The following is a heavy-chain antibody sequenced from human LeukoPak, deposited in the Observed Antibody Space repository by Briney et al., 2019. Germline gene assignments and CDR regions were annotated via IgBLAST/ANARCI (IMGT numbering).Heavy chain of an antibody. V-gene: IGHV1-24*01. D-gene: IGHD3-22*01. Sequence: ASVKVSCKVSGYTLTELSMHWVRQAPGKGLGWRGGFDPEDGETIYAQKFQGRVTMTEDTSIDTAYMELSSLRSEDTAVYYCATEFGYPQTNWFDPWGQGTLVTVSS. CDR1: GYTLTELS. J-gene: IGHJ5*02. CDR2: FDPEDGET. CDR3: ATEFGYPQTNWFDP.